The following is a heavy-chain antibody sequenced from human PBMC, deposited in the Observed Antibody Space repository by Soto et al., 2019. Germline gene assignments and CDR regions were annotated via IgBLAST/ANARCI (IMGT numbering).Heavy chain of an antibody. J-gene: IGHJ4*02. V-gene: IGHV3-9*01. D-gene: IGHD3-9*01. CDR3: AKGLGDILTGYYLGFDY. CDR2: ISWNSGSI. CDR1: GFTFDDYA. Sequence: PGGSLRLSCAASGFTFDDYAMHWVRQAPGKGLEWVSGISWNSGSIGYADSVKGRFTISRDNAKNFLYLQMNSLRAEDTALYYCAKGLGDILTGYYLGFDYWGQGTLVTVSS.